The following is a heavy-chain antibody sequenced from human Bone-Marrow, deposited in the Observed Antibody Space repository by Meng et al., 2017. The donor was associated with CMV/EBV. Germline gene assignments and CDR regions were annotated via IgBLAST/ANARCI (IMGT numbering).Heavy chain of an antibody. J-gene: IGHJ6*02. CDR2: ISGYDGRT. CDR1: GYTFSSYG. D-gene: IGHD3-10*01. Sequence: ASVKVSCKASGYTFSSYGISWVRQAPGQGLEWMGWISGYDGRTNYGQKFKGRVTMTKDTSTSTAYMELRSLGSDDTAVYYCARASAPARVGIYYGSGSYQYYYGMGVWGQGNTVTVSS. V-gene: IGHV1-18*01. CDR3: ARASAPARVGIYYGSGSYQYYYGMGV.